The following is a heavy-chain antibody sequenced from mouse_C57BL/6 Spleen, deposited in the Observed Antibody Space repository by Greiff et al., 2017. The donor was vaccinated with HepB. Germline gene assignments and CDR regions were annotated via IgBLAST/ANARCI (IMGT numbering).Heavy chain of an antibody. J-gene: IGHJ2*01. CDR2: INPNNGGT. CDR1: GYTFTDYN. V-gene: IGHV1-22*01. Sequence: EVKLVESGPELVKPGASVKMSCKASGYTFTDYNIHWVKQSHGKSLEWIGYINPNNGGTSYNQKFKGKATLTVNKSSSTAYMELRSLTSEDSAVYYCARPLLRYFDYWGQGTTLTVSS. CDR3: ARPLLRYFDY. D-gene: IGHD1-1*01.